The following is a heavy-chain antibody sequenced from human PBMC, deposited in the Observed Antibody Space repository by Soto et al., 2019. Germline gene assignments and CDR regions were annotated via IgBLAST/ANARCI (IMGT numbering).Heavy chain of an antibody. Sequence: PSETLSLTCAVYGGSFSGYYWNWVRQPPGKGLEWIGQISHSGSTNYNPSLTSRVTISVDKSKNHFSLKLTSVTAADTAVYYCPARHFWSGPWTHTRLHYWGQGTLVTVSS. V-gene: IGHV4-34*01. D-gene: IGHD3-3*02. J-gene: IGHJ4*02. CDR1: GGSFSGYY. CDR2: ISHSGST. CDR3: PARHFWSGPWTHTRLHY.